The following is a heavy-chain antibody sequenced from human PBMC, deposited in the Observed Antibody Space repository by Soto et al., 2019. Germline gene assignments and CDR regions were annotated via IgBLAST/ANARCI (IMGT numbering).Heavy chain of an antibody. Sequence: QVQLVQSGAEVKKPGASVKVSCKASGYTFTAYYIHWVRQAPGQGLEWMGWINPNSGVTSYAQKFQDRVTLTRDTSISTAYMELDRLQSDDTAAYYCARIGVFASELVAWGQGTLVTVSS. CDR1: GYTFTAYY. V-gene: IGHV1-2*02. CDR2: INPNSGVT. J-gene: IGHJ5*02. D-gene: IGHD3-16*01. CDR3: ARIGVFASELVA.